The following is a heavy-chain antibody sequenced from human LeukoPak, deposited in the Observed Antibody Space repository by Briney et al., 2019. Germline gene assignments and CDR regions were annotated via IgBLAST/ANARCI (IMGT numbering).Heavy chain of an antibody. V-gene: IGHV1-8*03. CDR2: INPNSGNT. CDR3: ARGQSSGYDDY. CDR1: GYTFTSYD. Sequence: ASVEVSCKASGYTFTSYDINWVRQATGQGLEWMGWINPNSGNTGYAQKFQGRVTITRNTSISTAYMELSSLRSEDTAVYYCARGQSSGYDDYWGQGTLVTVSS. J-gene: IGHJ4*02. D-gene: IGHD3-22*01.